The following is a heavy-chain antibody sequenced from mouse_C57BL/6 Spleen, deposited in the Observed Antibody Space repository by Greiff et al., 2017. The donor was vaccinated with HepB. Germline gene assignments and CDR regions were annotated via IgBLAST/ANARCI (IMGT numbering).Heavy chain of an antibody. J-gene: IGHJ4*01. D-gene: IGHD1-1*01. V-gene: IGHV5-4*01. CDR3: ARDWITTVVATLYYYAMDY. CDR2: ISDGGSYT. Sequence: EVQVVESGGGLVKPGGSLKLSCAASGFTFSSYAMSWVRQTPEKRLEWVATISDGGSYTYYPDNVKGRFTISRDNAKNNLYLQMSHLKSEDTAMYYCARDWITTVVATLYYYAMDYWGQGTSVTVSS. CDR1: GFTFSSYA.